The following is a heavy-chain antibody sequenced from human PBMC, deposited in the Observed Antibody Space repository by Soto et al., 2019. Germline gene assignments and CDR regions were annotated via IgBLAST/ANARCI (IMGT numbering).Heavy chain of an antibody. CDR2: ISAYNGNT. CDR1: GYTFTSYG. V-gene: IGHV1-18*04. Sequence: ASVKVSCKASGYTFTSYGISWVRQAPGQGLEWMGWISAYNGNTNYAQKLQGRVTMTTDTSTSTAYVELRSLRSDDTAVYYCARAYDILTIRHYYYYGMDVWGQGTTVTSP. D-gene: IGHD3-9*01. J-gene: IGHJ6*02. CDR3: ARAYDILTIRHYYYYGMDV.